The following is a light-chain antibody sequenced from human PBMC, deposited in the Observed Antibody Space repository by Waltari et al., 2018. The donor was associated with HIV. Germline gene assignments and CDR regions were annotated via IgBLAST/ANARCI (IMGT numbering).Light chain of an antibody. V-gene: IGLV2-14*03. J-gene: IGLJ2*01. CDR3: SSYTSSSVV. Sequence: QSALTQPASVSGSPGQSITISCNGTSRAVGGHNSVSWYQQHPGKAPKVIIYDVSNRPSGVSNRFSGSKSGNTASLTISGLQAEDEADYYCSSYTSSSVVFGGGTKLTVL. CDR2: DVS. CDR1: SRAVGGHNS.